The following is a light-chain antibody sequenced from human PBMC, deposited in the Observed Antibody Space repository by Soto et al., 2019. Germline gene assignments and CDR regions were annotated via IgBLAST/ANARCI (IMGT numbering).Light chain of an antibody. CDR2: EVS. V-gene: IGLV2-8*01. CDR3: SSSAGSGNFFG. CDR1: SSDVGGYNY. J-gene: IGLJ1*01. Sequence: QSALTQPPSASGSPGQSVTISCTGTSSDVGGYNYVSWYQQHPGKAPKLMIYEVSKRPSGVPDRFSGSKSGNTASLTVSGLQAEDEADYYCSSSAGSGNFFGFGNWTKVTV.